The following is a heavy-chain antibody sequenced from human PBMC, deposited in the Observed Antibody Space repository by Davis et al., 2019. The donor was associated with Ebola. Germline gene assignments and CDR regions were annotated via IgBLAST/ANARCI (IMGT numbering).Heavy chain of an antibody. Sequence: GESLKISCAASGFTFRNYWMHWVRQAPGKGLVWVSRINSDGSTTNYADSVKGRFTISRDNSKNTLYLQMDSLRPEDTAVYYCARDPGILRLVGDYYFDYWGQGILVTVSS. CDR1: GFTFRNYW. CDR3: ARDPGILRLVGDYYFDY. V-gene: IGHV3-74*01. J-gene: IGHJ4*02. D-gene: IGHD3-10*01. CDR2: INSDGSTT.